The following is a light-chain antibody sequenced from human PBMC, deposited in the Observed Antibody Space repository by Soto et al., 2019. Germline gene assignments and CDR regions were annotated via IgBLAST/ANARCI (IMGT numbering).Light chain of an antibody. CDR1: QTVGTS. Sequence: EIVLTQSPATLSVSPGERATLSSRASQTVGTSLVWYQHKPGQSHSLLIDAASTRAAGIPARFSGSGSGTDFTLTISSLQYEDVAVYYCRQHNGWPLTFGGGTEVEIK. CDR3: RQHNGWPLT. CDR2: AAS. V-gene: IGKV3-15*01. J-gene: IGKJ4*01.